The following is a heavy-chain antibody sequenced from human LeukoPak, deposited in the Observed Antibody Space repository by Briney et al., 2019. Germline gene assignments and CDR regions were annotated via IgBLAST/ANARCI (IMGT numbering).Heavy chain of an antibody. CDR3: ARDPLGVLSYFDY. D-gene: IGHD3-16*01. Sequence: GGSLRLSCAASGFIFSYHGMHWVRQAPGKGLEWVAVIWYDGSNRYYADSLKGRFTISRNNSKNTLYLQMNSLTADDTAVYYCARDPLGVLSYFDYWGQGTLVTVSS. CDR1: GFIFSYHG. V-gene: IGHV3-33*01. J-gene: IGHJ4*02. CDR2: IWYDGSNR.